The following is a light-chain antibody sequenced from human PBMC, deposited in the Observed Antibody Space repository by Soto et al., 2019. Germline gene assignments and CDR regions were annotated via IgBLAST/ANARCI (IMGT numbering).Light chain of an antibody. CDR3: CSYAGSSTSLYV. CDR2: EGS. J-gene: IGLJ1*01. Sequence: QSALTQPASVSGSPGQSITISCTGTSSDVGSYNLVSWYQQHPGKAPKLMIYEGSKRPSGVSNRFSGSKSGNTASLTISGLQAEDEADSYCCSYAGSSTSLYVFGTGTKVTV. V-gene: IGLV2-23*01. CDR1: SSDVGSYNL.